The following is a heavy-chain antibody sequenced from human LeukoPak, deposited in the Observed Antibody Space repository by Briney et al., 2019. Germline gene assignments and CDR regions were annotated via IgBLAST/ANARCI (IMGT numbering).Heavy chain of an antibody. CDR3: AKGLKTLGDY. V-gene: IGHV3-53*01. CDR1: GFSVSNKF. D-gene: IGHD3-16*01. J-gene: IGHJ4*02. Sequence: GGSLRLSCAASGFSVSNKFMSWVRQAPGKGLDWVSVIYSDGSTYYADSVKGRFTISRDNSKNTLYLQMNSLRVEDTAVYYCAKGLKTLGDYWGQGTLVTVSS. CDR2: IYSDGST.